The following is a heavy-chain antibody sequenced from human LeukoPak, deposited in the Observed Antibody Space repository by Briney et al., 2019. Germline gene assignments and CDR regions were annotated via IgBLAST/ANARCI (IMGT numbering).Heavy chain of an antibody. Sequence: VKVSCKASGGTFSSYAISWVRQAPGRGLEWMGGIIPIFGTANYAQKFQGRVTITTDESTSTAYMELSSLRSEDTAVYYCATNYQLLNPFDYWGQGTLVTVSS. CDR3: ATNYQLLNPFDY. V-gene: IGHV1-69*05. CDR1: GGTFSSYA. CDR2: IIPIFGTA. J-gene: IGHJ4*02. D-gene: IGHD2-2*01.